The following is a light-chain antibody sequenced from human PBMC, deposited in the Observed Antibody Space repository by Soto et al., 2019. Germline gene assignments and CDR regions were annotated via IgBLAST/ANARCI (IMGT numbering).Light chain of an antibody. J-gene: IGKJ1*01. V-gene: IGKV3-20*01. CDR1: QSFTSTS. CDR3: HHFGSSPET. CDR2: GAS. Sequence: EIVLTQSPGTLSLSPGERATLSCRASQSFTSTSLAWYQQKPGQAPRLLISGASRRAAGIPDRFSGSGSGTDFTLTISRLESEDLAVYYCHHFGSSPETFGQGTKVE.